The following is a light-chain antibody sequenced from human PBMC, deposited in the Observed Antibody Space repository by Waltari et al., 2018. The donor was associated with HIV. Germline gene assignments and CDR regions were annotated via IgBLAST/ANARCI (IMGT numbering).Light chain of an antibody. J-gene: IGLJ2*01. CDR3: VAWDDSLNGPV. V-gene: IGLV1-44*01. CDR2: SNN. CDR1: SSNIGSNT. Sequence: QSVLTQPPSASGTPGQRVPISCSGSSSNIGSNTVNWYQQLPGTAPKLLIYSNNQRPSGVPDRFSGSKSGTSASLAISGLQSEDEADYYCVAWDDSLNGPVFGGGTKLTVL.